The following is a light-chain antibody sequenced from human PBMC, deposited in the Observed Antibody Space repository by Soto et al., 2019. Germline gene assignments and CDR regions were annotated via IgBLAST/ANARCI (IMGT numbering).Light chain of an antibody. Sequence: QSALTQPASVSGSPGQSITISCTGTISDVSGYNFVSWYQQYPGKAPKLMIYDVSNRPSGVSNRFSGSKSGNTASLTISRLQAEDEADYYCSSYTSSNTYVFGAGTKVTVL. CDR2: DVS. J-gene: IGLJ1*01. CDR1: ISDVSGYNF. CDR3: SSYTSSNTYV. V-gene: IGLV2-14*03.